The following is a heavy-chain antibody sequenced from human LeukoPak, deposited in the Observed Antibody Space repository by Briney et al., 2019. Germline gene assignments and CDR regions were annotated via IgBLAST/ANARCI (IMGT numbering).Heavy chain of an antibody. J-gene: IGHJ4*02. V-gene: IGHV4-39*01. CDR1: GGSISSSSYY. CDR3: SVYDFWSGYYRSFDY. CDR2: IYFSGST. Sequence: PSETLSLTCTVSGGSISSSSYYWGWIRQPPGKGREWIGSIYFSGSTYYNPSLKSRVTISVDTSKNQFSLKLSSVTAADTAVYYCSVYDFWSGYYRSFDYWGQGTLVTVSS. D-gene: IGHD3-3*01.